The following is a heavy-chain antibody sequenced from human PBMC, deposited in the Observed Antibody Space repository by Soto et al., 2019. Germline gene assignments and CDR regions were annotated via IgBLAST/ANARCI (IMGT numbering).Heavy chain of an antibody. CDR2: IYRSGST. D-gene: IGHD3-16*01. V-gene: IGHV4-4*09. Sequence: LSLTCTVSGDSVRNQYWSWIRRPPGRGLEWIGYIYRSGSTKYNPSLKSRLTISVDTSKNQFSLKLSSVTAADTAVYYCARTLDYGHMDVWGKGTTVIVSS. CDR1: GDSVRNQY. CDR3: ARTLDYGHMDV. J-gene: IGHJ6*03.